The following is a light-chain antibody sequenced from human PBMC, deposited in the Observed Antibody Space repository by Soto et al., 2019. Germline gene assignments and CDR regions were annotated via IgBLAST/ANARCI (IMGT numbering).Light chain of an antibody. Sequence: QSVLTQPPSASGTPGQRVTICCSGSSSNIESNYVYWCQQFPGTAPKLLIYRNSQRPSGVPDRFSGSKSGTSASLAISGLRSEDGADFYFAAWDDSGGGVFGTGTKLTVL. V-gene: IGLV1-47*01. CDR3: AAWDDSGGGV. J-gene: IGLJ1*01. CDR2: RNS. CDR1: SSNIESNY.